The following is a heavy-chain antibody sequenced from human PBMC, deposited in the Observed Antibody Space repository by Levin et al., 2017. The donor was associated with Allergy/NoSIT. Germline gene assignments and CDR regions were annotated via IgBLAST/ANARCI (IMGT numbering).Heavy chain of an antibody. J-gene: IGHJ4*02. CDR3: ARDSGSGSYFSWVPFDY. V-gene: IGHV3-20*04. D-gene: IGHD3-10*01. CDR1: GFTFDDYG. Sequence: RAGGSLRLSCAASGFTFDDYGMSWVRQAPGKGLEWVSGINWNGGSTGYADSVKGRFTISRDNAKNSLYLQMNSLRAEDTALYYCARDSGSGSYFSWVPFDYWGQGTLVTVSS. CDR2: INWNGGST.